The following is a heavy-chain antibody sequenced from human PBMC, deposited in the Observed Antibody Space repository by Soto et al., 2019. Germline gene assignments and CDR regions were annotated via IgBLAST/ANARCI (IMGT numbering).Heavy chain of an antibody. CDR2: ISYDGSNK. V-gene: IGHV3-30*03. J-gene: IGHJ4*02. CDR1: GFSFSTYT. CDR3: VRDRVVDGKYDGSSEFFF. D-gene: IGHD3-10*01. Sequence: PGGSLRLSCAASGFSFSTYTMTWVRQAPGRGLEWVASISYDGSNKDYIDSVKGRVTVSRDNSKSTLYLQMYSLRKDDTAVYYCVRDRVVDGKYDGSSEFFFWGQGTVVTVSS.